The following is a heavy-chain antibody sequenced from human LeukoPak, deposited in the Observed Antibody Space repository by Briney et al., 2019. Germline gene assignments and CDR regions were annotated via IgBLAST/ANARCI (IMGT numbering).Heavy chain of an antibody. CDR1: GLTFNNYA. Sequence: GGSLRLSCAVSGLTFNNYAMNWVRQAPGKGLEWVSSISGTGVKTYYADSVKGRFTISRDNSKNTLYLQMNSLRAEDTAVYYCAKVTVTLLFPAPFDYWGQGTLVTVSS. CDR3: AKVTVTLLFPAPFDY. V-gene: IGHV3-23*01. J-gene: IGHJ4*02. D-gene: IGHD4-11*01. CDR2: ISGTGVKT.